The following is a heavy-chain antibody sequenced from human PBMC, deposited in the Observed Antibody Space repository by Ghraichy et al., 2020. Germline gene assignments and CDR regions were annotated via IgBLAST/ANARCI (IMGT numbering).Heavy chain of an antibody. CDR2: ISAYNGNT. CDR3: ARDRILPLEAYSSSSGTDY. CDR1: GYTFTSYG. Sequence: ASVKVSCKASGYTFTSYGISWVRQAPGQGLEWMGWISAYNGNTNYAQKLQVRVTMTTDTSTSTAYMELRSLRSDDTAVYYCARDRILPLEAYSSSSGTDYWGQGTLVTVSS. J-gene: IGHJ4*02. D-gene: IGHD6-6*01. V-gene: IGHV1-18*01.